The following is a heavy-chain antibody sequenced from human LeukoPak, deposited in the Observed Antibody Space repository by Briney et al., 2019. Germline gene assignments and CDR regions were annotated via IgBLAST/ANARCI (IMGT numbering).Heavy chain of an antibody. Sequence: PSETLSLTCTVSGGSISSYYWSWIRQPPGKGLEWIGYIYYSGSTNYNPSLKSRVTISVDTSKNQFSLKLSSVTAADTAVYYCASDSSSREGYFDYWGQGTLVTVSS. J-gene: IGHJ4*02. V-gene: IGHV4-59*01. CDR3: ASDSSSREGYFDY. CDR1: GGSISSYY. CDR2: IYYSGST. D-gene: IGHD6-6*01.